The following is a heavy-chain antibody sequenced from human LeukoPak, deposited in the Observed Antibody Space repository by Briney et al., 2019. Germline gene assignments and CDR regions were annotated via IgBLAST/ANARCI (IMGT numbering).Heavy chain of an antibody. Sequence: SETLSLTCAVSGYSISSGYYWGWIRQPPGKGLEWIGRIYHSGSTYYNPSLKSRVTISVDTSKNQFSLKLSSVTAADTAVYYCARLFFSWYFDYWGQGTLVTVSS. CDR3: ARLFFSWYFDY. J-gene: IGHJ4*02. CDR1: GYSISSGYY. V-gene: IGHV4-38-2*01. CDR2: IYHSGST. D-gene: IGHD6-13*01.